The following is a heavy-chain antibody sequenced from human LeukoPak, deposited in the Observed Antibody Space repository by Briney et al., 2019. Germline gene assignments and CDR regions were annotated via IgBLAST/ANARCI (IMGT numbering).Heavy chain of an antibody. J-gene: IGHJ3*02. V-gene: IGHV3-7*01. D-gene: IGHD3-10*01. CDR2: IGQDGSEK. CDR1: GFTFSSYW. Sequence: PGGSLRLSCAASGFTFSSYWMSWVRQAPGKGLEWVANIGQDGSEKYYVDSVKGRFTISRDNSKNTLYLQMNSLRAEDTAVYYCAKDSENAFDIWGQGTMVTVSS. CDR3: AKDSENAFDI.